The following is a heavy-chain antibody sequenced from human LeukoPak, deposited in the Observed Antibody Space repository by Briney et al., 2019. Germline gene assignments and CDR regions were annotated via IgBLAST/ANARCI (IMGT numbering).Heavy chain of an antibody. J-gene: IGHJ4*02. D-gene: IGHD6-13*01. Sequence: TASETLSLTCAVSGGSISSSNWWSWVRQPPGKGLEWIGEIYHSGSTNYNPSLKSRVTISVDKSKNQFSLKLSSVTAADTAVYYCARSSSWPPDYYFDYWGQGTLVTVSS. CDR1: GGSISSSNW. CDR3: ARSSSWPPDYYFDY. CDR2: IYHSGST. V-gene: IGHV4-4*02.